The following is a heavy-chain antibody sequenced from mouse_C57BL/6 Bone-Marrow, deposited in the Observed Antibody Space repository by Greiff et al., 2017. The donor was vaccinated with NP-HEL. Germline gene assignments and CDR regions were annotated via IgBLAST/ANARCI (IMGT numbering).Heavy chain of an antibody. V-gene: IGHV1-69*01. Sequence: QLQQPGAELVMPGASVKLSCKASGYTFTSYWMHWVKQRPGQGLEWIGEIDPSDSYTNYNQKFKGKSTLTVDKSSSTAYMQLSSLTSEDSAVYYCARHYSNYGYWYFDVWGTGTTVTVSS. J-gene: IGHJ1*03. CDR2: IDPSDSYT. CDR1: GYTFTSYW. CDR3: ARHYSNYGYWYFDV. D-gene: IGHD2-5*01.